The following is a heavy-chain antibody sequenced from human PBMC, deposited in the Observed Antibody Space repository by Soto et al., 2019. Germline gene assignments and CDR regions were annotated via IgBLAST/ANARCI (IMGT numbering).Heavy chain of an antibody. J-gene: IGHJ6*02. CDR1: GGSIGSGGYY. D-gene: IGHD6-13*01. V-gene: IGHV4-31*03. CDR3: ARLAAAGPYYYYYGMDV. CDR2: IYYSGST. Sequence: SETLSLTCTVSGGSIGSGGYYWSWIRQHPGKGLEWIGYIYYSGSTYYNPSLKSRVTISVDTSKNQFSLKLSSVTAADTAVYYCARLAAAGPYYYYYGMDVWGQGTTVTVSS.